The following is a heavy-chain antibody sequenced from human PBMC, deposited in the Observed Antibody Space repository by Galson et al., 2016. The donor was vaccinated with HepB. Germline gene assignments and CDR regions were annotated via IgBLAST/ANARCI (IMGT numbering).Heavy chain of an antibody. CDR3: ARDPVDGDYVRYFDY. CDR2: IWFDGSNK. J-gene: IGHJ4*02. V-gene: IGHV3-33*01. CDR1: GFSFSSHG. Sequence: SLRLSCAASGFSFSSHGMHWVRQAPGKGLEWVAVIWFDGSNKYSADSVKGRFAISRDNSKNTLYLQINSLRAEDTAVYYCARDPVDGDYVRYFDYWGQGTLVTVSS. D-gene: IGHD4-17*01.